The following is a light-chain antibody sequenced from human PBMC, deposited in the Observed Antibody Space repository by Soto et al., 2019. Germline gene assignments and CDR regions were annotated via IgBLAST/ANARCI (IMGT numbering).Light chain of an antibody. J-gene: IGLJ2*01. CDR1: SSEVGGYNY. V-gene: IGLV2-14*01. CDR2: DVS. Sequence: QSVLTQPASVSGSPGQSITISCTGTSSEVGGYNYVSWYQPHPGKAPKLMIYDVSNRPSGVSNRFSGSKSGNTASLTISGLQAEDEADYYCSSYTSSSTLEVFGGGTKLTVL. CDR3: SSYTSSSTLEV.